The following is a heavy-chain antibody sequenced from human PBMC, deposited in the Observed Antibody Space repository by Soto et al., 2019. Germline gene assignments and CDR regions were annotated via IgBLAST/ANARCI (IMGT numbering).Heavy chain of an antibody. CDR2: INPSGGST. Sequence: ASVKVSCKASGYTSTSYYMHWVRQAPGQGLEWMGIINPSGGSTSYAQKFQGRVTMTRDTSTSTVYMELSSLRSEDTAVYYCASWSAYYDFWSGSPYGMDVWGQGTTVTVSS. J-gene: IGHJ6*02. CDR3: ASWSAYYDFWSGSPYGMDV. V-gene: IGHV1-46*01. CDR1: GYTSTSYY. D-gene: IGHD3-3*01.